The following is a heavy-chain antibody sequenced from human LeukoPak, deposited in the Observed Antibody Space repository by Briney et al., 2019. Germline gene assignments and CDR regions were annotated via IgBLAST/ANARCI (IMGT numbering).Heavy chain of an antibody. CDR3: ARKYSSSWYRGYFDY. Sequence: SETLSLTCTVSGGSISSGGYYWSWIRQHPGKGLEWIGYIYYSGSTYYNPSLKSRVTMSVDTSKNQFSLKLSSVTAADTAVYYCARKYSSSWYRGYFDYWGQGTLVTVSS. D-gene: IGHD6-13*01. CDR2: IYYSGST. J-gene: IGHJ4*02. V-gene: IGHV4-39*01. CDR1: GGSISSGGYY.